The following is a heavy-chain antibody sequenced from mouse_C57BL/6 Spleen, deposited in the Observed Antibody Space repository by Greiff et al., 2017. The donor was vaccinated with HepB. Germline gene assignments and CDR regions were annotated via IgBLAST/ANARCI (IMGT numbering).Heavy chain of an antibody. CDR1: GYAFSSSW. D-gene: IGHD4-1*01. J-gene: IGHJ4*01. CDR2: IYPGDGDT. V-gene: IGHV1-82*01. CDR3: ARSNWDGGPYYAMDY. Sequence: QVQLQQSGPELVKPGASVKISCKASGYAFSSSWMNWVKQRPGKGLEWIGRIYPGDGDTNYNGKLKGKATLTADKSSSTAYMQLSSLTSEDSTVCYCARSNWDGGPYYAMDYWGQGTSVTVSS.